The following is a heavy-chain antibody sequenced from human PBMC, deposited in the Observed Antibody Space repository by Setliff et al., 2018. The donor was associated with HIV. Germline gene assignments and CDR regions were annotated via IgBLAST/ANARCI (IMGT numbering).Heavy chain of an antibody. D-gene: IGHD6-13*01. CDR2: ISSNDGNT. Sequence: GASVKVSCKGSGFTFDNYGISWVRQAPGHGLEWMGWISSNDGNTNYAQKFQGRLTMTTDTSTTTAYMELRSLRSDDTAVYYCTRGYSSNWYVKPLDPWSQGTPVTVSS. CDR3: TRGYSSNWYVKPLDP. J-gene: IGHJ5*02. CDR1: GFTFDNYG. V-gene: IGHV1-18*01.